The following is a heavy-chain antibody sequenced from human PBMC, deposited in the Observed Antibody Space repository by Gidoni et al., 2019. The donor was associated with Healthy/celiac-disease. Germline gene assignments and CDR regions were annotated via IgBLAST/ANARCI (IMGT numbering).Heavy chain of an antibody. CDR1: AFTFSLNY. V-gene: IGHV3-53*01. D-gene: IGHD2-15*01. Sequence: EVQLVESGGGLIQPGGSLRLSCAASAFTFSLNYMSWVRQAPGKGLEWVSFIYSGGTTYYADSVKGRFTIARDNSKNTRYFQMNSLRVEDTAVYYCARYDCSGGNCYSSYFDYWGQGTLVTVSS. CDR2: IYSGGTT. J-gene: IGHJ4*02. CDR3: ARYDCSGGNCYSSYFDY.